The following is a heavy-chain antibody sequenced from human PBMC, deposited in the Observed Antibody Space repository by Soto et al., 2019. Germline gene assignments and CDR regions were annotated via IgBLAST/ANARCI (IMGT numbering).Heavy chain of an antibody. CDR3: ATIVGPNDY. CDR1: GGSISSYY. Sequence: SETLSLTCTVSGGSISSYYWSWIRQPPGKGLEWIGHIYSSGSANYNPSLKSRVSMSVDTSKNQFSLKLNSVTAADTAVYYCATIVGPNDYWGQGALVTVSS. D-gene: IGHD1-26*01. V-gene: IGHV4-59*12. J-gene: IGHJ4*02. CDR2: IYSSGSA.